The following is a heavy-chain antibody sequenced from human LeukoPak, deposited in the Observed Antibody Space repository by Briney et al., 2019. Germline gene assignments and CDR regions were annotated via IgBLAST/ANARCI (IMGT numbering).Heavy chain of an antibody. CDR2: IRSKANSYAT. Sequence: GGSLRLSCAASGFTFSGSAMHWVRQASGKGLEWVGRIRSKANSYATAYAASVKGRFTISRDDSKNTAYLQMNSLKTEDTAVYYCTGRLSYYYDSSGYFFDYWGQGTLVTVSS. CDR1: GFTFSGSA. D-gene: IGHD3-22*01. J-gene: IGHJ4*02. V-gene: IGHV3-73*01. CDR3: TGRLSYYYDSSGYFFDY.